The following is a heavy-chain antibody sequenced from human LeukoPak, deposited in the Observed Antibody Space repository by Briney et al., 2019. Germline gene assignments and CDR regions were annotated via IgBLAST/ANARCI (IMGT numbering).Heavy chain of an antibody. V-gene: IGHV4-30-2*01. D-gene: IGHD5-12*01. J-gene: IGHJ4*02. CDR2: IYHSGST. CDR1: GGSISSSSYY. CDR3: ARGGYSGYKN. Sequence: SETLSLTCTVSGGSISSSSYYWGWIRQPPGKGLEWIGYIYHSGSTYYNPSLKSRVTISVDRSKNQFSLKLSSVTAADTAVYYCARGGYSGYKNWGQGTLVTVSS.